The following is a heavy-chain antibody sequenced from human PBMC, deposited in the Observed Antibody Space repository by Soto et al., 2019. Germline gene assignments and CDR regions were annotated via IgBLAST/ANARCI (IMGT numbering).Heavy chain of an antibody. CDR2: IIPIFGTA. CDR1: GGTFSSYA. D-gene: IGHD5-18*01. J-gene: IGHJ4*02. Sequence: QVQLVQSGAEVKKPGSSVKVSCKASGGTFSSYAITWVRQAPGQGLEWMGGIIPIFGTANYAQKFQGRVTISADEDTSTAYMELSRLRSKDTAVHYCARQVRHRNVRGYSHGYGYWGQGTLVTVSS. CDR3: ARQVRHRNVRGYSHGYGY. V-gene: IGHV1-69*01.